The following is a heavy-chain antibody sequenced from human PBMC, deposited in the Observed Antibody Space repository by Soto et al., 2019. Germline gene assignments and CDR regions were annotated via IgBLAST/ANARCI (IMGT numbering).Heavy chain of an antibody. CDR1: GGSFSGDY. D-gene: IGHD2-2*03. J-gene: IGHJ4*02. CDR2: INHSGST. Sequence: PSETLSLTCAVYGGSFSGDYWSWIRQPPGKGLEWIGEINHSGSTNYNPSLKSRVTISVDTSKNQFSLKLSSVTAADTAVYFCAREGNLGRWIQPLDSWGQGTLVTVSS. CDR3: AREGNLGRWIQPLDS. V-gene: IGHV4-34*01.